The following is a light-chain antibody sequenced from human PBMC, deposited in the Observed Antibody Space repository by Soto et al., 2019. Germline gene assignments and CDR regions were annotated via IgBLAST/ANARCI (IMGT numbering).Light chain of an antibody. CDR1: QSVSGY. CDR2: DVS. V-gene: IGKV3D-15*01. CDR3: QQYNNWPRGIT. Sequence: PGERATLSCRASQSVSGYLAWYQQKPGQAPRLLIYDVSNRATGIPARFSGSGSGTEFTLTISSLQSEDFAVYYCQQYNNWPRGITFGQGTRLEIK. J-gene: IGKJ5*01.